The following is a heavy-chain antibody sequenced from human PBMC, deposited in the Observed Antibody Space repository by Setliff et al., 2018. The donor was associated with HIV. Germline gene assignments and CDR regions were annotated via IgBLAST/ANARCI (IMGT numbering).Heavy chain of an antibody. J-gene: IGHJ3*02. CDR1: GGSFSDYY. D-gene: IGHD2-8*02. CDR2: INHSGST. V-gene: IGHV4-34*01. CDR3: ARAPTGVTNAFDI. Sequence: SETLSLTCAVYGGSFSDYYWSWIRQPPGKGLEWIGEINHSGSTNYNPSLKRRVTISVDTSRNQFSLRLSSVTAADTAVYYCARAPTGVTNAFDIWGQGTMVTVSS.